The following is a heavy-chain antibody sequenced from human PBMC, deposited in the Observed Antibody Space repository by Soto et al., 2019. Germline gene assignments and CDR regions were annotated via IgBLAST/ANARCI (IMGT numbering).Heavy chain of an antibody. CDR2: ISSSSSYT. V-gene: IGHV3-11*06. D-gene: IGHD3-9*01. Sequence: GGSLRLSCAASGFTFSDYYMSWIRQAPGKGLEWVSYISSSSSYTNYADSVKGRFTISRDNAKNSLYLQMNSLRAEDTAVYYCARVFELPAQYYDILTGYQYWGQGTLVTVSS. J-gene: IGHJ4*02. CDR3: ARVFELPAQYYDILTGYQY. CDR1: GFTFSDYY.